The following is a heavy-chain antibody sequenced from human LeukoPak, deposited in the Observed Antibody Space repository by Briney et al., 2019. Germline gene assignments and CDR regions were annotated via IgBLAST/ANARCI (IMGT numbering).Heavy chain of an antibody. CDR1: GFTFSSYW. CDR3: ARRGIISGWYWAYYFDY. J-gene: IGHJ4*02. V-gene: IGHV3-7*01. D-gene: IGHD6-19*01. Sequence: GGSLRLSCAASGFTFSSYWMSWVRQAPGKGLEWVANIEQDGGETYYVDSVKGRFTISRDNAKNSLSLQMNSLRAEDTAVYYCARRGIISGWYWAYYFDYWGQGTLVTVSS. CDR2: IEQDGGET.